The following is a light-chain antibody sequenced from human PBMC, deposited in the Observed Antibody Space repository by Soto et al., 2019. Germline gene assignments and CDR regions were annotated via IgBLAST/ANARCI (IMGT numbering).Light chain of an antibody. J-gene: IGKJ1*01. CDR2: LAS. Sequence: DIVVTQSPLSLPVTPGEPASISCRSSQSLLHINGYNYLDWYLQKPGQSPQLLIYLASNRASGVPDRFSGSGSGTDFTLKISRVEAEDCQQYGSSGTFGQGTKVDIK. CDR1: QSLLHINGYNY. V-gene: IGKV2-28*01. CDR3: SGT.